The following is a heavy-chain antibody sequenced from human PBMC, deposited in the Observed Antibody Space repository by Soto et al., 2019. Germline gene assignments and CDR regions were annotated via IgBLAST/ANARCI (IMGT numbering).Heavy chain of an antibody. CDR2: ISGSGGST. CDR1: GFNFSSYA. J-gene: IGHJ6*02. D-gene: IGHD3-22*01. CDR3: AKVAYDSSGYYYFYYSGMDV. Sequence: GGSLRLSCAASGFNFSSYAMSWVRQAPGKGLEWVSAISGSGGSTYYADSVKGRFTISRDNSKNTLYLQMNSLRAEDMAVYYCAKVAYDSSGYYYFYYSGMDVWGQGTTVTVSS. V-gene: IGHV3-23*01.